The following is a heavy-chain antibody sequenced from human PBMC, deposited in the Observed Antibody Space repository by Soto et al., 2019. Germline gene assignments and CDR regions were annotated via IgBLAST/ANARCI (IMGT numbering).Heavy chain of an antibody. Sequence: QITLKESGPALVKPTQTLTLTCSFSGFSLSTSGVGVGWFRQPPGEALEWLAVIYWDDDEGYSPSLRSRLTIPKDTSKNQVVLTRTNLDPVETATNFCPHRWTTVTKAEYFQHWGHGTLVTASS. CDR2: IYWDDDE. CDR1: GFSLSTSGVG. D-gene: IGHD4-17*01. CDR3: PHRWTTVTKAEYFQH. J-gene: IGHJ1*01. V-gene: IGHV2-5*02.